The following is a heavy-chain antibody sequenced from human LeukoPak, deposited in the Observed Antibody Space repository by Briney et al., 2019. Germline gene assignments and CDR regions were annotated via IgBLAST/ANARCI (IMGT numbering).Heavy chain of an antibody. CDR3: ARALYYDSSGYLYYFDY. CDR2: ISSSGSTI. J-gene: IGHJ4*02. D-gene: IGHD3-22*01. Sequence: GGSLRLSCAASGFTFSDYYMSWIRQAPGKGLEWVSYISSSGSTIYYADSVKGRFTISRDNAKISLYPQMNSLRAEDTAVYYCARALYYDSSGYLYYFDYWGQGTLVTVSS. CDR1: GFTFSDYY. V-gene: IGHV3-11*01.